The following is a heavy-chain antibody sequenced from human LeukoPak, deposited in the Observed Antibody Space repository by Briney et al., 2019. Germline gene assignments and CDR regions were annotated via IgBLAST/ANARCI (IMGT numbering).Heavy chain of an antibody. D-gene: IGHD3-10*01. V-gene: IGHV4-34*01. J-gene: IGHJ4*02. Sequence: SETLSLTCAVYGGSFSGYYWSWIRQPPGKGLEWIGGINHSGSTNYNPSLKSRVTISVDTSKNQFSLKLSSVTAADTAVYYCARAARRFGDCFDYWGQGTLVTVSS. CDR2: INHSGST. CDR3: ARAARRFGDCFDY. CDR1: GGSFSGYY.